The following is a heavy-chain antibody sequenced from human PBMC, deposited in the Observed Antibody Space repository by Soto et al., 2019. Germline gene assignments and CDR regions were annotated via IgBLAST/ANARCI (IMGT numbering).Heavy chain of an antibody. J-gene: IGHJ4*02. CDR1: GGTFSSYA. D-gene: IGHD2-21*02. CDR3: ARALHIGVVTAMVY. CDR2: INPIFGAA. Sequence: QVQLVQSGAELKKPGSSVTVSCKSSGGTFSSYAITWVRQAPGQGLEWMGGINPIFGAANYAQKFQGRVNITADKSTSTSYMDMRSLRSEDTAVYYCARALHIGVVTAMVYWGQGTLVTVS. V-gene: IGHV1-69*06.